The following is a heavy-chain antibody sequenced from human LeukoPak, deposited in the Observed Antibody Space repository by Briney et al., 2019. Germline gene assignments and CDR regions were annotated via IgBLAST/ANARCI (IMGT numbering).Heavy chain of an antibody. J-gene: IGHJ4*02. CDR2: ISYDGRNK. D-gene: IGHD6-13*01. V-gene: IGHV3-30*01. CDR1: GFTFSSYA. Sequence: GGSLRLSCAASGFTFSSYAMHWVRQAPGKGREWVAVISYDGRNKYYADSGTGRFTISRDNSKNTLYLQMNSLRAEDTAVYYCARDFGIAAAGTSPGGDYWGQGTLVTVSS. CDR3: ARDFGIAAAGTSPGGDY.